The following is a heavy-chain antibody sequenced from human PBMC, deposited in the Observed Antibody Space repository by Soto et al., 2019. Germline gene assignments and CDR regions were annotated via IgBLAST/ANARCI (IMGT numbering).Heavy chain of an antibody. CDR3: ATDSGSYSGYSYYAMDV. J-gene: IGHJ6*02. V-gene: IGHV3-48*03. D-gene: IGHD1-26*01. CDR2: IIGSGSSI. Sequence: GSLRLSCTASGLTFSGYYMNWVRQAPGKGLEWVSSIIGSGSSISYADSVRGRFIITRYNAENSLYLQMNSLRAEDTAVYYCATDSGSYSGYSYYAMDVWGQGTTVTVSS. CDR1: GLTFSGYY.